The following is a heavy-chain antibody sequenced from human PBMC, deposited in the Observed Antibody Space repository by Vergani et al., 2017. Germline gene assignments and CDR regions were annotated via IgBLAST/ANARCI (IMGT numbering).Heavy chain of an antibody. D-gene: IGHD3-22*01. V-gene: IGHV6-1*01. J-gene: IGHJ6*02. CDR1: GDSVSSNSAA. CDR2: TYYRSKWYN. CDR3: ARYYDSSGYRGKVYYGMDV. Sequence: QVQLQQSGPGLVKPSQTLSLTCAISGDSVSSNSAAWNWIRQSPSRGLEWLGRTYYRSKWYNDYAVSVKSRITINPATSKNQFSLQLNSVTPEDTAVYYCARYYDSSGYRGKVYYGMDVWGQGTTVTVSS.